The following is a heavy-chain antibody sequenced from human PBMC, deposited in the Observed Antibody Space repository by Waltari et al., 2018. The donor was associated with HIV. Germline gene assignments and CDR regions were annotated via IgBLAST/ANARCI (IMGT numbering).Heavy chain of an antibody. V-gene: IGHV1-69-2*01. CDR1: GRTFTDYY. D-gene: IGHD6-19*01. Sequence: EVQLVQSGAEVKKPGATVKISCKVSGRTFTDYYMQWVQEAPGKGLEWIGLVDPEDGETIYAENVQGRGTITADTSTDTAYMELSSLTYEDTAVYYCATSARLAVPTYWGQGTLVIVS. CDR3: ATSARLAVPTY. CDR2: VDPEDGET. J-gene: IGHJ1*01.